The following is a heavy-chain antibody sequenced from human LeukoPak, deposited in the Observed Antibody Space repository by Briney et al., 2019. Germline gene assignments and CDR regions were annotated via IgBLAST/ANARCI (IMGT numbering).Heavy chain of an antibody. J-gene: IGHJ4*02. V-gene: IGHV4-59*08. CDR1: GGSISSYY. CDR2: IFYSGST. Sequence: SETLSLTCTVSGGSISSYYWSWIRQPPGRGLEWIGYIFYSGSTNYNPSLKSRVTISVDTSKNQFSVKLSSVTAADTAVYYCARHPPKSFFDYWGQGTLVTVSS. D-gene: IGHD1-26*01. CDR3: ARHPPKSFFDY.